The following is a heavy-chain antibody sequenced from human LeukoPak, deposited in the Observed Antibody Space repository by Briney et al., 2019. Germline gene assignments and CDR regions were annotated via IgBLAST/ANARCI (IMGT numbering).Heavy chain of an antibody. D-gene: IGHD3-10*01. CDR3: ARVKGSYSVDY. CDR2: ISSSSSYT. Sequence: PGGSLRLSCAASGFTFSDYYMSWLRQAPGKGLEWVSFISSSSSYTHYTDSVKGRFTISRDNAKNSLYLQMSSLRVEDTAVYYCARVKGSYSVDYWGQGTLVTVSS. CDR1: GFTFSDYY. J-gene: IGHJ4*02. V-gene: IGHV3-11*06.